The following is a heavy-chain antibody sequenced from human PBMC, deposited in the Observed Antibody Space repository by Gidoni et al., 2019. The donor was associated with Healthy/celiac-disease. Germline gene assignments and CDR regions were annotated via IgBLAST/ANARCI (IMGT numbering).Heavy chain of an antibody. CDR2: ISGSGGST. CDR1: GFTFSSYA. V-gene: IGHV3-23*01. D-gene: IGHD5-12*01. Sequence: EVQLLESGGGLVQPGGSLRLACAASGFTFSSYAMSWVRPAPGKGLEWVSAISGSGGSTYYADSVKGRFTISRDNSKNTLYLQMNSLRAEDTAVYYCAKGGYDPVRYFDYWGQGTLVTVSS. J-gene: IGHJ4*02. CDR3: AKGGYDPVRYFDY.